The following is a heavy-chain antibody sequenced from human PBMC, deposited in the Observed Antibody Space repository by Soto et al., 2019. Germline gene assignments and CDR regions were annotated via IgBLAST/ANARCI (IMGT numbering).Heavy chain of an antibody. D-gene: IGHD5-12*01. J-gene: IGHJ4*02. CDR1: GDSIRTSRYY. V-gene: IGHV4-39*01. Sequence: QLHLQESGPGLVRPSETLSLTCTVSGDSIRTSRYYWAWVRQLPGKGLEWIGSIFYTGTTNFNPFLKSRVTISDDTSKNQFSLQLSFVTATDTGIYYSARLRPLRASPFDYWGQGTLVTVSS. CDR2: IFYTGTT. CDR3: ARLRPLRASPFDY.